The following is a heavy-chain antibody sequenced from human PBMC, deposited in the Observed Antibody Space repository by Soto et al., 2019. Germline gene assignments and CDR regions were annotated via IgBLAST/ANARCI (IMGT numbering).Heavy chain of an antibody. CDR2: IYHSGST. CDR3: ARALRFLEQTEVTIFDY. Sequence: PSETLSLTCAVSGGSISSGGYSWSWIRQPPGKGLEWIGYIYHSGSTYYNPSLKSRVTISVDRSKNQFSLKLSSVTAADTAVYYCARALRFLEQTEVTIFDYWGQGTLVTVSS. D-gene: IGHD3-3*01. V-gene: IGHV4-30-2*01. CDR1: GGSISSGGYS. J-gene: IGHJ4*02.